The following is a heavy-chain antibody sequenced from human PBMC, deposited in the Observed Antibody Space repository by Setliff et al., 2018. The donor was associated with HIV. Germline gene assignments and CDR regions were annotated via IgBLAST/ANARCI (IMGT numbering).Heavy chain of an antibody. CDR2: ISSSSYI. D-gene: IGHD3-10*01. V-gene: IGHV3-21*01. CDR1: GFTFSSYS. J-gene: IGHJ4*02. CDR3: ARDEVMVRGVITNFDY. Sequence: GGSLRLSCAASGFTFSSYSMNWVRQAPGKGLEWVSSISSSSYIYYADSVKGRFTISRDNAKNSLYLQMNSLRAEDTAVYYCARDEVMVRGVITNFDYWGQGTLVTVSS.